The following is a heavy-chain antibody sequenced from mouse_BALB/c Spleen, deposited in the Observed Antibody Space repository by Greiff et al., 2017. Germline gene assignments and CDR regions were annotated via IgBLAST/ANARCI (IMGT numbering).Heavy chain of an antibody. J-gene: IGHJ3*01. CDR1: GFTFSSYT. V-gene: IGHV5-12-2*01. CDR2: ISNGGGST. D-gene: IGHD2-2*01. Sequence: EVKLMESGGGLVQPGGSLKLSCAASGFTFSSYTMSWVRQTPEKRLEWVAYISNGGGSTYYPDTVKGRFTISRDNAKNTLYLQMSSLKSEDTAMYYCARGDGYDGFAYWGQGTLVTVSA. CDR3: ARGDGYDGFAY.